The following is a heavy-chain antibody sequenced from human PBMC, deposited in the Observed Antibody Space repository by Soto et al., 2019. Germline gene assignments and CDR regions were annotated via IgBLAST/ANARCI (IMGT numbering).Heavy chain of an antibody. CDR2: MYQSGST. D-gene: IGHD3-10*01. V-gene: IGHV4-30-2*01. Sequence: QLQLQESGSGLVNPSQTLSLTCTVSGGSINSGDYSWSWIRQAPGKGLEWIGYMYQSGSTFYNPSLKGRATISIDRSENFFSLDLKSVPAADTAVYYCARARSWDAYDVWGQGTLVTFSS. CDR3: ARARSWDAYDV. J-gene: IGHJ3*01. CDR1: GGSINSGDYS.